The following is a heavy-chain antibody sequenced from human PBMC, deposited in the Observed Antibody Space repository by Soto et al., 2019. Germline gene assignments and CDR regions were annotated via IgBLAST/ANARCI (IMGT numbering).Heavy chain of an antibody. CDR3: ASDYGSGSKYYGMDV. V-gene: IGHV3-30-3*01. J-gene: IGHJ6*02. CDR2: ISYDGSNK. Sequence: VGSLRLSCASSGFTFSSYAMHWVRQAPGKGLEWVAVISYDGSNKYYADSVKGRFTISRDNSKDTLYLQMNSLRAEDTAVYYCASDYGSGSKYYGMDVWGQGTTVTVSS. CDR1: GFTFSSYA. D-gene: IGHD3-10*01.